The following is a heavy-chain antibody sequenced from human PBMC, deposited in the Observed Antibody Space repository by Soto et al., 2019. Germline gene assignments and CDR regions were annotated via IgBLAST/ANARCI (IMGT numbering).Heavy chain of an antibody. CDR3: AKGRTYFDF. Sequence: EVVLLQSGGDLVQPGGSLRLSCAASGFTFSDYAMTWVRQAPGKGLEWVSEISDGDGDTPYADSVRGRFVISRDNSKNTLFLEMNSLRAEEAAVYYCAKGRTYFDFWGQGSLVTVSS. CDR1: GFTFSDYA. CDR2: ISDGDGDT. V-gene: IGHV3-23*01. J-gene: IGHJ4*02.